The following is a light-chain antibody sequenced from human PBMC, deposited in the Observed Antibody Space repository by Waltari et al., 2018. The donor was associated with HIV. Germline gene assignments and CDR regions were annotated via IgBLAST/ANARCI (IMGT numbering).Light chain of an antibody. CDR3: QQYYDTPPT. CDR2: WAS. J-gene: IGKJ1*01. V-gene: IGKV4-1*01. CDR1: QSDLYSSNKKFF. Sequence: DIVMTHSPDSLAVSLVERATINCKSRQSDLYSSNKKFFLAWYQQKPGQPPKLLLYWASTPESAVPDRFSGSGSGADFTLTISSLQAEDVAVYFCQQYYDTPPTFGQGTKVEIK.